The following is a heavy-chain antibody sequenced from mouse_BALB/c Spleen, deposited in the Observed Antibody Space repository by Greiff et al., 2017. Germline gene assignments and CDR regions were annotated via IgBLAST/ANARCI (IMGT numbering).Heavy chain of an antibody. V-gene: IGHV1-77*01. Sequence: VKLMESGAELARPGASVKLSCKASGYTFTDYYINWVKQRTGQGLEWIGEIYPGSGNTYYNEKFKGKATLTADKSSSTAYMQLSSLTSEDSAVYFCARNRYDVEGYAMDYWGQGTSVTVSS. CDR1: GYTFTDYY. CDR2: IYPGSGNT. D-gene: IGHD2-14*01. J-gene: IGHJ4*01. CDR3: ARNRYDVEGYAMDY.